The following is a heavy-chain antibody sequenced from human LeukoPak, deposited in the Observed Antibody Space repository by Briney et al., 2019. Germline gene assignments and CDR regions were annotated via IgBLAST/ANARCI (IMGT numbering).Heavy chain of an antibody. D-gene: IGHD3-9*01. CDR1: GYTFTGYY. CDR2: INPNSGNT. Sequence: ASVKVSCKASGYTFTGYYMHWVRQAPGQGLEWMGWINPNSGNTGYAQKFQGRVTITRNTSISTAYMELSSLRSEDTAVYYCARSGLRYFDSETKFDYWGQGTLVTVSS. V-gene: IGHV1-8*03. J-gene: IGHJ4*02. CDR3: ARSGLRYFDSETKFDY.